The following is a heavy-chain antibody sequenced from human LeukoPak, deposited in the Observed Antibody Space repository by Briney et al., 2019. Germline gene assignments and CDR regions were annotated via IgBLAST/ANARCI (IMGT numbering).Heavy chain of an antibody. D-gene: IGHD2-8*02. CDR1: GFTFSSYS. CDR2: ISSSSSYI. V-gene: IGHV3-21*01. J-gene: IGHJ3*02. CDR3: ARDESPWYAFDI. Sequence: GGSLRLSCAASGFTFSSYSMNWVRQAPGKGREWGSSISSSSSYIYYADSVKGRFTISRDNAKNSLYLQMNSLRAEDTAVYYCARDESPWYAFDIWGQGTMVTVSS.